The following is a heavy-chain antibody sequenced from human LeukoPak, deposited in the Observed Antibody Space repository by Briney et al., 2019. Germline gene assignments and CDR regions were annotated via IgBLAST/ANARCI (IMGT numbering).Heavy chain of an antibody. D-gene: IGHD6-19*01. CDR3: ARDYGKWLSSNAFDI. Sequence: GGSLRLSCAASGFTFSSYWMSWVRQAPGKGLEWVANIKQDGSEKYYVDSVKGRFTISRDNAKNSLYLQINSLRAEDTAVYYCARDYGKWLSSNAFDIWGQGTMVTVSS. V-gene: IGHV3-7*01. CDR1: GFTFSSYW. CDR2: IKQDGSEK. J-gene: IGHJ3*02.